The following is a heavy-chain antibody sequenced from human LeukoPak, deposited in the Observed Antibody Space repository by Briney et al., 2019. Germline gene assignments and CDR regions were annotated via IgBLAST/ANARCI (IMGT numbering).Heavy chain of an antibody. CDR1: GFTFGDYA. Sequence: GRSLRLSCTASGFTFGDYAMSWVRQAPGKGLEWVGFIRSKAYGGTTEYAASVKGRSTISRDDSKSIAYLQMNSLKTEDTAVYYCTRGNHYYDSSGYSYWGQGTLVTVSS. J-gene: IGHJ4*02. CDR3: TRGNHYYDSSGYSY. CDR2: IRSKAYGGTT. V-gene: IGHV3-49*04. D-gene: IGHD3-22*01.